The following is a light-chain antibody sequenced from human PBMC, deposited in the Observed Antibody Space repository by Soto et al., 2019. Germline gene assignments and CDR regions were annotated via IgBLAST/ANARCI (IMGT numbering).Light chain of an antibody. CDR2: SAS. CDR3: QQYYGSPIT. J-gene: IGKJ3*01. CDR1: QSLLSSSDNKNY. V-gene: IGKV4-1*01. Sequence: DIVMTQSPNSLAVSLGERATINCKSSQSLLSSSDNKNYLAWFQQKPGQAPKLLIFSASTRYSAVPDRFSGSGSGTDFTLTVSSLQAEDVAVYYCQQYYGSPITFGPGTKLEIK.